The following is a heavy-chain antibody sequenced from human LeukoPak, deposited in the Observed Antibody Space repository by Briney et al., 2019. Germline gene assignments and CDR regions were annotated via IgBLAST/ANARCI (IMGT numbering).Heavy chain of an antibody. CDR2: IYHSGST. V-gene: IGHV4-38-2*01. CDR1: GYSISSGYY. J-gene: IGHJ4*02. D-gene: IGHD3-3*01. CDR3: ASSIFGVVIIPATFDY. Sequence: PSETLSLTCAVSGYSISSGYYWGWIRQPPGKGLEWIGSIYHSGSTYYNPSLKSRVTISVDTSKNQFSLKLSSVTAADTAVYYCASSIFGVVIIPATFDYWGQGTPVTVSS.